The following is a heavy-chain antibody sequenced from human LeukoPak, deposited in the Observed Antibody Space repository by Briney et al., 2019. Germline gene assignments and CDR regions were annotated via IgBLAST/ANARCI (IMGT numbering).Heavy chain of an antibody. CDR2: IYTSGST. D-gene: IGHD3-22*01. J-gene: IGHJ3*02. Sequence: SETLSLTCTVSGGSISSYYWSWIRQPAGKGLEWIGRIYTSGSTNYNPSLKSRVTMSVDTSKNQFSLKLSSVTAAYTAVYYCARDHRYYDSSGYYSSDAFDIWGQGTMVTVSS. CDR1: GGSISSYY. V-gene: IGHV4-4*07. CDR3: ARDHRYYDSSGYYSSDAFDI.